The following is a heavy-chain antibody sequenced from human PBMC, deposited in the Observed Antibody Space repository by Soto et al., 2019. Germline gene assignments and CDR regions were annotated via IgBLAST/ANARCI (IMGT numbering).Heavy chain of an antibody. CDR1: GASFSNNNW. Sequence: SETLSLTCDVPGASFSNNNWWSWVRQPPGEGLEWIGEMHHIGNTNYNPSLKSRVTMSVDTSKNQFFLKLNSVTAADTAVYYCTKNSAYALDYWGQGILVTVSS. CDR3: TKNSAYALDY. CDR2: MHHIGNT. V-gene: IGHV4-4*02. J-gene: IGHJ4*02. D-gene: IGHD5-12*01.